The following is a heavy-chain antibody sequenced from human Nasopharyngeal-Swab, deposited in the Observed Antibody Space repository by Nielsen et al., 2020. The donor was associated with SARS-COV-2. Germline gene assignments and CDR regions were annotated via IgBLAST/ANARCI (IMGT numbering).Heavy chain of an antibody. J-gene: IGHJ4*02. CDR1: GFTFSSYA. D-gene: IGHD4-23*01. V-gene: IGHV3-23*01. CDR3: AKDLGVESPLWFDY. CDR2: ISGSSGST. Sequence: GESLKISCTASGFTFSSYAMSWVRQAPGKGLEWVSEISGSSGSTYYAESVKGRFTISRDNSKNTLYLQMSSLRAEDTAIYYCAKDLGVESPLWFDYWGQGTLLTVSS.